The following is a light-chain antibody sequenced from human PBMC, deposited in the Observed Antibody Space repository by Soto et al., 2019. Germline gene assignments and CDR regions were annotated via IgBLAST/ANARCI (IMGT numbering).Light chain of an antibody. J-gene: IGKJ1*01. V-gene: IGKV1-39*01. Sequence: DIQMTQSPSSLSASVGDRVTITCRASQSISSYLNWYQQKPGKAPKLLIYAASSLQSGAPPRFSASGSGTDFTLTISSLQPEDFATYYCQQGYSTQWTSGQGTKV. CDR1: QSISSY. CDR3: QQGYSTQWT. CDR2: AAS.